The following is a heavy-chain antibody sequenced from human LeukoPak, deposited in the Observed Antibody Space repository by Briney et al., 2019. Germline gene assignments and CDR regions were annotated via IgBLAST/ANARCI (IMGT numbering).Heavy chain of an antibody. CDR2: ISYSGST. CDR1: GGSINSYY. CDR3: AREGEMATIWDY. J-gene: IGHJ4*02. V-gene: IGHV4-59*01. Sequence: SETLSLTCTVSGGSINSYYSSWIRQPPGKGLEWIGYISYSGSTNYNPSLKSRVTISVDTSKNQFSLKLTSVTAADTAVYYCAREGEMATIWDYWGQGTLVTVSS. D-gene: IGHD5-24*01.